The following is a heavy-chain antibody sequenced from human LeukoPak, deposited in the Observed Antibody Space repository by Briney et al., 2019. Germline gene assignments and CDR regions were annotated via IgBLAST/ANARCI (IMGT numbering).Heavy chain of an antibody. D-gene: IGHD3-22*01. Sequence: GGSLRLSCAASGFTFSSYAMSWVRQAPGKGLEWVSGISAGGSTNYADSVKGRFTISRDNSKNTLYLQMNSLRAEDTAVYYCAKPYSREGWLLPLYYWGQGTLVIVSS. V-gene: IGHV3-23*01. J-gene: IGHJ4*02. CDR2: ISAGGST. CDR3: AKPYSREGWLLPLYY. CDR1: GFTFSSYA.